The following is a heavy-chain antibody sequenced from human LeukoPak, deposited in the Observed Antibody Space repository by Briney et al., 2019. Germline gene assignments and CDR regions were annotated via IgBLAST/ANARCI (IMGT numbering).Heavy chain of an antibody. D-gene: IGHD5-18*01. CDR3: ARERTDTSMDY. Sequence: SGTLSPTCTVSGGSISSGSYYWTWIRQPAGKGLEWIGRIYTSGSTNHNPSLKSRVTISLDTSKNQFSLKLISVTAADTAVYFCARERTDTSMDYWGQGTLVTVSS. V-gene: IGHV4-61*02. CDR2: IYTSGST. J-gene: IGHJ4*02. CDR1: GGSISSGSYY.